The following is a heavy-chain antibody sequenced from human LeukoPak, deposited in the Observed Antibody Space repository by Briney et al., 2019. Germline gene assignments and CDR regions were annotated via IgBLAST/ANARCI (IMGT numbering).Heavy chain of an antibody. J-gene: IGHJ6*03. Sequence: PSETPSLTCAVYGGSSSGYYWSWIRQPPGKGLEWIGEINHSGSTNYNPSLKSRVTISVDTSKNQFSLKLSSVTAADTAVYYCARRGKMVQPTYYYYMDVWGKGATVTASS. CDR1: GGSSSGYY. D-gene: IGHD3-10*01. V-gene: IGHV4-34*01. CDR2: INHSGST. CDR3: ARRGKMVQPTYYYYMDV.